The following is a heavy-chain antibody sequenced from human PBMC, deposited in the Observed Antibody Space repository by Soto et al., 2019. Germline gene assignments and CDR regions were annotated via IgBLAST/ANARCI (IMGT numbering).Heavy chain of an antibody. CDR3: ASLYDSSGYYLVRSDY. CDR1: GFTFSSYW. Sequence: PGGSLRLSCAASGFTFSSYWMSWVRQAPGKGLEWVANIKQDGSEKYYVDSVKGRFTISRDNAKNSLYLQMNSLRAEDTAVYYCASLYDSSGYYLVRSDYWGQGTLVTVSS. J-gene: IGHJ4*02. D-gene: IGHD3-22*01. V-gene: IGHV3-7*03. CDR2: IKQDGSEK.